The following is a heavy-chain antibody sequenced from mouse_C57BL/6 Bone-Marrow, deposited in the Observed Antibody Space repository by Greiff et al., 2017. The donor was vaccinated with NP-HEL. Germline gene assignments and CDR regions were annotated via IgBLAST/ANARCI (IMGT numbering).Heavy chain of an antibody. Sequence: QVQLQQPGAELVKPGASVKMSCKASGYTFTSYWITWVKQRPGQGLEWIGDIYPGSGSTNYNEKFKSKATLTVDTSSSTAYMQLSSLTSEDSAVYYGAREDGYDYDWFAYWGQGTLVTVSA. CDR1: GYTFTSYW. D-gene: IGHD2-4*01. V-gene: IGHV1-55*01. CDR3: AREDGYDYDWFAY. CDR2: IYPGSGST. J-gene: IGHJ3*01.